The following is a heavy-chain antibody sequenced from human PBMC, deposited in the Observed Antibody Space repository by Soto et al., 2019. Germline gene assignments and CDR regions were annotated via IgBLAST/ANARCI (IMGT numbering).Heavy chain of an antibody. V-gene: IGHV3-33*01. CDR2: IWYDGSNK. Sequence: QVQLVESGGGVVQPGRSLRLSCAASGFTFSSYGMHWVRQAPGKGLEWVAVIWYDGSNKYYADSVKGRFTISRDNSKNTLYLQMNSLRAEDTAVYYCAREMGGVDGDYVDYWGQGTLVTVSS. D-gene: IGHD3-16*01. CDR1: GFTFSSYG. J-gene: IGHJ4*02. CDR3: AREMGGVDGDYVDY.